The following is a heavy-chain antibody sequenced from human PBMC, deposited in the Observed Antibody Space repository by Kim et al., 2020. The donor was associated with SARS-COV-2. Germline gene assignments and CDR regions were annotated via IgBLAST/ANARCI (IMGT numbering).Heavy chain of an antibody. D-gene: IGHD2-15*01. CDR3: AKVGCSGGSCYLLGYYYGMDV. V-gene: IGHV3-33*06. CDR1: GFTFSSYG. CDR2: IWYDGSNK. J-gene: IGHJ6*02. Sequence: GGSLRLSCAASGFTFSSYGMHWVRQAPGKGLEWVAVIWYDGSNKYYADSVKGRFTISRDNSKNTLYLQMNSLRAEDTAVYYCAKVGCSGGSCYLLGYYYGMDVWGQGTTVTVSS.